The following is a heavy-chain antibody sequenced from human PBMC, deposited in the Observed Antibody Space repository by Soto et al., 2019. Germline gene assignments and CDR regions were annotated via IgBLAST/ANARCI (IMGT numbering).Heavy chain of an antibody. CDR1: GGTFSDSA. Sequence: GVSLRLSCAVSGGTFSDSAVRWVRQASGKGLEWVGRIRSKANSYATAYAASVKGRFTISRDDSKNTAYLQMDSLKTEDTAVFYCTCPNSSDWSEKDYWGQGTLVPVSP. CDR3: TCPNSSDWSEKDY. V-gene: IGHV3-73*01. J-gene: IGHJ4*02. D-gene: IGHD6-19*01. CDR2: IRSKANSYAT.